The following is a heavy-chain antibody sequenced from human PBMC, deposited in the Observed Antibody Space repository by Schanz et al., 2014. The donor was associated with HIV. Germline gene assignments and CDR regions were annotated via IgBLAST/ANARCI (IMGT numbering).Heavy chain of an antibody. J-gene: IGHJ4*02. V-gene: IGHV3-23*01. D-gene: IGHD3-22*01. Sequence: QVLESGGGLVQTGGSLRLSCVASGFTFSDFSMNWVRRAPGKGLEWISAVRHDGGATYYADSVKGRFTISRDNSRNTLYLQMTTLRTEDTAVYYCAKPEYDSSGNSQSHFDYWGRGTLVTVSS. CDR2: VRHDGGAT. CDR1: GFTFSDFS. CDR3: AKPEYDSSGNSQSHFDY.